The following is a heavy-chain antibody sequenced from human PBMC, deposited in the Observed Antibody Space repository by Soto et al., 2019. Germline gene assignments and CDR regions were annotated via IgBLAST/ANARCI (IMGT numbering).Heavy chain of an antibody. J-gene: IGHJ2*01. D-gene: IGHD1-7*01. CDR3: AREDGTTVRYFDL. CDR1: GGSISSGGYS. CDR2: IYHGGNT. Sequence: QLQLQESGSGLVKPSQTLSLTCAVSGGSISSGGYSWNWIRLPPGKGLEWIGYIYHGGNTYYNPSLKSRVTISVDRSKNQFSLKLSSVTAADTAVYYCAREDGTTVRYFDLWGRGTLVTVSS. V-gene: IGHV4-30-2*01.